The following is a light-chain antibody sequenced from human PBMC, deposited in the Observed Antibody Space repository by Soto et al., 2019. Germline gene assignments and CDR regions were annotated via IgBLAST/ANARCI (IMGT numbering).Light chain of an antibody. CDR2: AAS. CDR1: QSISSY. V-gene: IGKV1-39*01. CDR3: QQTYISPQYT. J-gene: IGKJ2*01. Sequence: DIQMTQSPSSLSASVGDRVTITCRASQSISSYLNWYQQKPGKAPRLLIYAASTLQSGVPSRFSGSGSGTDFTLTISSLQREDFATYYCQQTYISPQYTLGQGTKLEIK.